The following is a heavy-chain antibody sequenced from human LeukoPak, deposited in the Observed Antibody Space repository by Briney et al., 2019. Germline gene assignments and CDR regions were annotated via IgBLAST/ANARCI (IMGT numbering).Heavy chain of an antibody. CDR3: ARASRDGYRYTFDY. CDR2: IYNSGNT. D-gene: IGHD5-24*01. J-gene: IGHJ4*02. CDR1: GGSIGSYY. V-gene: IGHV4-59*13. Sequence: PSETLSLTCTVSGGSIGSYYWSWIRQPPGKGLEWIGYIYNSGNTNYSPSLKSRVSISVDTPKNQFSLKLSSVTAADTAVYYCARASRDGYRYTFDYWGQGILVTVSS.